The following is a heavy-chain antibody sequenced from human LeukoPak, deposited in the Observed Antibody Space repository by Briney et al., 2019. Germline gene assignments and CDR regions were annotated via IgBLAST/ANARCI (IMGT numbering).Heavy chain of an antibody. J-gene: IGHJ4*02. CDR2: IRYDGSNK. CDR1: GFTFSSYG. V-gene: IGHV3-30*02. Sequence: PGGSLRLSCAASGFTFSSYGMHWVRQAPGKGLEWVAFIRYDGSNKYYADSVKGRLTISRDNSKNTLYLQMNSLRAEDTAVYYCAWNSQYYFDYWGQGTLVTVSS. D-gene: IGHD1-7*01. CDR3: AWNSQYYFDY.